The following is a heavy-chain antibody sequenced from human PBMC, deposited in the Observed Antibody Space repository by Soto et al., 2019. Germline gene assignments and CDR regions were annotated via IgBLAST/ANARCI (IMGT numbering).Heavy chain of an antibody. V-gene: IGHV1-69*13. CDR2: IIPIFGTG. Sequence: ASVKVSCKASGGTFSSYAISWVRQAPGQGLEWMGGIIPIFGTGNYAQKFQGRVTITADESTSTAYMGLSSLRSEDTAVYYCARDRGPGGYSYGSFDYWGQGTLVTVSS. J-gene: IGHJ4*02. CDR3: ARDRGPGGYSYGSFDY. D-gene: IGHD5-18*01. CDR1: GGTFSSYA.